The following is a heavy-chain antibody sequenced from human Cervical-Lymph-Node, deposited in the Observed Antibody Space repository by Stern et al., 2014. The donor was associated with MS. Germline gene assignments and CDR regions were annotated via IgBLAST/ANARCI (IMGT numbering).Heavy chain of an antibody. V-gene: IGHV4-4*02. CDR3: ARAVMATIKHFDY. CDR1: GGSISSSNW. J-gene: IGHJ4*02. D-gene: IGHD5-24*01. CDR2: TYHSAST. Sequence: VHLVESGPGLVKPSGTLSLTCAVSGGSISSSNWGGWVRQPPGKGLAGVGETYHSASTNYNPSLKSQVTISVDKSKNQFSLKLSSVTAADTAVYYCARAVMATIKHFDYWGQGTLVTVSS.